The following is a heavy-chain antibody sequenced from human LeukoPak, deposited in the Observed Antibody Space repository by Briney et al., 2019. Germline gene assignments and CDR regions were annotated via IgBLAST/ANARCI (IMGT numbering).Heavy chain of an antibody. Sequence: GGSLRLSCAASGFSLFIYGMHCVREAPGKRVECVVVISDDGRSKGYADSVKSRFTNSRDNSTDTLYLQMNSLRDEDTAVYYCAMRPWDYGDYVTYFDYWGQGTLVTVSS. J-gene: IGHJ4*02. CDR1: GFSLFIYG. D-gene: IGHD4-17*01. CDR3: AMRPWDYGDYVTYFDY. CDR2: ISDDGRSK. V-gene: IGHV3-30*03.